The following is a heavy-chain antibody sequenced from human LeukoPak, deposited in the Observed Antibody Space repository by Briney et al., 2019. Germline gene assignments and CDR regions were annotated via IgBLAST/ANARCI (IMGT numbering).Heavy chain of an antibody. J-gene: IGHJ3*02. Sequence: SETLSLTCTVSGGSISSSSYYWSWIRQPPGKGLEWIGYIYYSGSTNYNPSLKSRVTISVDTSKNQFSLKLSSVTAADTAVYYCAGESHDYYGSGSYAFDIWGQGTMVTVSS. CDR3: AGESHDYYGSGSYAFDI. CDR2: IYYSGST. D-gene: IGHD3-10*01. CDR1: GGSISSSSYY. V-gene: IGHV4-61*01.